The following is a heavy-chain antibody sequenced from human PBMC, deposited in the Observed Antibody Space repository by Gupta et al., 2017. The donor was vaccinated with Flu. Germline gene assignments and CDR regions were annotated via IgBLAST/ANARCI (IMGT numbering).Heavy chain of an antibody. D-gene: IGHD7-27*01. V-gene: IGHV3-15*01. CDR3: TTLTGNPWK. J-gene: IGHJ4*02. CDR1: FTFSNAY. Sequence: FTFSNAYLYWVRQAPGKGLEWVGRIKRKIDGETTDFAAPVKGRFTISRDDSKNTLYLQMDSLKTEDTALYYCTTLTGNPWKWGQGTLVTVSS. CDR2: IKRKIDGETT.